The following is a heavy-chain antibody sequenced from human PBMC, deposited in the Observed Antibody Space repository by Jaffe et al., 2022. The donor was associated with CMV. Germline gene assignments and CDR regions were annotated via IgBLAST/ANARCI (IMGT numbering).Heavy chain of an antibody. D-gene: IGHD1-1*01. Sequence: QVQLQESGPGLVKASETLSLTCTVSGGSISSYYWSWIRQPPGKGLEWIGYVHYSGNTNYNPSLKSRVTISVDTSKNVISLKLTSVTAADTAVYYCARGLRQRKLEGPVYYYYYMDVWGKGTTVTVSS. J-gene: IGHJ6*03. CDR3: ARGLRQRKLEGPVYYYYYMDV. V-gene: IGHV4-59*01. CDR2: VHYSGNT. CDR1: GGSISSYY.